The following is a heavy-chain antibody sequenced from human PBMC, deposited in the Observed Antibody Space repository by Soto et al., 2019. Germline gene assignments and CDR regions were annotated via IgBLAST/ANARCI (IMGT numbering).Heavy chain of an antibody. D-gene: IGHD1-20*01. J-gene: IGHJ4*02. CDR1: GGSISSYY. CDR3: ARGERGITGPLGYFDY. CDR2: IYYSGST. Sequence: SETLSLTCTVSGGSISSYYWSWIRQPPGKGLERIGYIYYSGSTNYNPSLKSRVTISVDTSKNQFSLKLSSVTAADTAVYYCARGERGITGPLGYFDYWGQGTLVTVS. V-gene: IGHV4-59*01.